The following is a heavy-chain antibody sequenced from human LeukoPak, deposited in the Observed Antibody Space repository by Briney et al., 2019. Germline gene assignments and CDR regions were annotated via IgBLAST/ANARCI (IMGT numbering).Heavy chain of an antibody. CDR3: AREGTYDILTGYSTSFDSFDI. Sequence: PSETLSLTCTVSGVSISSYYWSWIRQPAGKGLEWIGRIYTSGSTNYNPSLKSRVTMSVDTSKNQFPLKVISVTAADAAVYYCAREGTYDILTGYSTSFDSFDIWGQGKMVTVSS. CDR2: IYTSGST. V-gene: IGHV4-4*07. CDR1: GVSISSYY. J-gene: IGHJ3*02. D-gene: IGHD3-9*01.